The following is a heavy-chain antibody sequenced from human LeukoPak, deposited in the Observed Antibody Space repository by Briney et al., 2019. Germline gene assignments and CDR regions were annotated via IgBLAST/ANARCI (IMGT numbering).Heavy chain of an antibody. J-gene: IGHJ4*02. D-gene: IGHD3-22*01. CDR2: VNPNSDGR. CDR3: ARGIRRGTSGYSPFDY. Sequence: ASVKVSCKASTYTFTGYYMHWVRQAPGQGLEWMGWVNPNSDGRNYAQKFQGRVTMTRDTSIDTAYMELSSLRSDDTAVYYCARGIRRGTSGYSPFDYWDQGTLVTVSS. CDR1: TYTFTGYY. V-gene: IGHV1-2*02.